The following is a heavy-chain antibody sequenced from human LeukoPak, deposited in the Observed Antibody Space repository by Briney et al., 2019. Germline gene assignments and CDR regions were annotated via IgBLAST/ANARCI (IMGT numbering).Heavy chain of an antibody. V-gene: IGHV3-23*01. Sequence: GGSLRLSCAASGFTFSSYGMSWVRQAPGKGLEWVSAISGSGGSTYYADSVKGRFTISRDNSKNTLYLQMNSLRAEDTAVYYCAKESEINTAMVTAPFDYWGQGTLVTVSS. J-gene: IGHJ4*02. CDR3: AKESEINTAMVTAPFDY. CDR1: GFTFSSYG. D-gene: IGHD5-18*01. CDR2: ISGSGGST.